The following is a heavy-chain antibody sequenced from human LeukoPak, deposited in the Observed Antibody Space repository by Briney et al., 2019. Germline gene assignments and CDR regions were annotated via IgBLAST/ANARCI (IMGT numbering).Heavy chain of an antibody. CDR2: INPSGGST. D-gene: IGHD6-19*01. Sequence: GASVKVSCKASGYSFTRYYIHWVRQAPGQGLEWMGIINPSGGSTKYAQKFQDRVTMTRDTSTSTMYMDLSSLRSEDTAVYYCARGMASGWTSSPFDYWGQGTLVTVSS. CDR1: GYSFTRYY. CDR3: ARGMASGWTSSPFDY. J-gene: IGHJ4*02. V-gene: IGHV1-46*01.